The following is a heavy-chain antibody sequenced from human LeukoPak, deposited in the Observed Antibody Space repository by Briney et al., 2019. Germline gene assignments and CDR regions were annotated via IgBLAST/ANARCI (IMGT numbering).Heavy chain of an antibody. CDR1: GASVNSYY. J-gene: IGHJ3*02. CDR3: ARDRGYLDSFDI. D-gene: IGHD3-10*01. Sequence: SETLSLTCTVSGASVNSYYWNWIRQSPGKGLEWIGFISYIGSTNYDPSLRNRVTISLDTSKSQVFLKLNSVTAADTAVYYCARDRGYLDSFDIWGQGTMVTVSS. V-gene: IGHV4-59*02. CDR2: ISYIGST.